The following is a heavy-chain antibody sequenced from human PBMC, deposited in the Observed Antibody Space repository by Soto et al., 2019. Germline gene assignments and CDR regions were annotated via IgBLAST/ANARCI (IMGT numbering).Heavy chain of an antibody. CDR3: AIPPPIEVAGPDY. CDR1: GGSISGSPYH. J-gene: IGHJ4*02. V-gene: IGHV4-39*02. Sequence: SETLSLTCTVSGGSISGSPYHWGWIRQPPGKGLEWIGSIGDDGRVYYNPSLRGRATLLVDTSNNRLSLNLNSVTAADTAVYYCAIPPPIEVAGPDYWGQGILVTVSS. D-gene: IGHD3-22*01. CDR2: IGDDGRV.